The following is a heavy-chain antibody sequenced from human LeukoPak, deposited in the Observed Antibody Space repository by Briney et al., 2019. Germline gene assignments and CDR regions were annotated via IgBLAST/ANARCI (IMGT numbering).Heavy chain of an antibody. D-gene: IGHD7-27*01. CDR2: ISYDGSNK. V-gene: IGHV3-30-3*01. Sequence: GGFLRLSCAASGFTFTSFAIHWVRQAPGKGLEWVTVISYDGSNKYYADFVKGRFTISRDNSKNTLYLQMNGLRADDTAVYYCARPGEGHAFDIWGQGTMVTVSS. CDR1: GFTFTSFA. CDR3: ARPGEGHAFDI. J-gene: IGHJ3*02.